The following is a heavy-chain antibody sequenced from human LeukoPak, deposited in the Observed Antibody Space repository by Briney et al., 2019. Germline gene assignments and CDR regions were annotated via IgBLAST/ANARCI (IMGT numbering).Heavy chain of an antibody. CDR2: ISYDGSTK. Sequence: GGSLRLSCAASGFTFSSYGMHWVRQAPGKGLEWVTVISYDGSTKYYEDSVKGRFTISRDNSKNTLYLQMNSLRAEDTAVYYCAKDRGAAAGTYSGMDVWGQGTTVTVSS. CDR3: AKDRGAAAGTYSGMDV. J-gene: IGHJ6*02. CDR1: GFTFSSYG. V-gene: IGHV3-30*18. D-gene: IGHD6-13*01.